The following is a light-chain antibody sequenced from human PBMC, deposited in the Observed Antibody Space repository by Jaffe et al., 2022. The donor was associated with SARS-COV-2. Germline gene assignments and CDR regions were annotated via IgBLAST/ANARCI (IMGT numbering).Light chain of an antibody. CDR3: QQSYKTPYT. V-gene: IGKV1-39*01. CDR1: QNIRSY. Sequence: DIQTTQSPSSLSASIGDRVTITCRASQNIRSYLNWYQQKPGKAPKVLIYAAYSLQSGVPSRFSVSGSGTDFTLTISSLQPEDFATYYCQQSYKTPYTFGQGTKLEMK. J-gene: IGKJ2*01. CDR2: AAY.